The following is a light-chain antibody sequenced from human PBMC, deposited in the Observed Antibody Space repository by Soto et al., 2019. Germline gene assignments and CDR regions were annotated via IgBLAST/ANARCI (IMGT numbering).Light chain of an antibody. CDR3: QQCNSYPVT. J-gene: IGKJ1*01. CDR2: KAS. V-gene: IGKV1-5*03. Sequence: DIPMTQSPSTLSASVGDRVTITCRASQSFSSCLAWYQQKPGQAPKVLIYKASSLESGVPSRFSGSGSGTEFTLAISSLQPDDFATYYCQQCNSYPVTFGQGTKVEIK. CDR1: QSFSSC.